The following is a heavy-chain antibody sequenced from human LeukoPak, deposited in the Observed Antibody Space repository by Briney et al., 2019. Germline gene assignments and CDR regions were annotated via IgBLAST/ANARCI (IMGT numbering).Heavy chain of an antibody. CDR3: TREEAYYDFWSGYYRDEKNTIPFDY. Sequence: GGSLRLSCTASGFTFGDYAMSWFRQAPGKGLEWVGFIRSKAYGGTTEYAASVKGRFTISRDDSKSIAYLQMNSLKTEDTAVYYCTREEAYYDFWSGYYRDEKNTIPFDYWGQGTLVTVSS. D-gene: IGHD3-3*01. CDR1: GFTFGDYA. CDR2: IRSKAYGGTT. V-gene: IGHV3-49*03. J-gene: IGHJ4*02.